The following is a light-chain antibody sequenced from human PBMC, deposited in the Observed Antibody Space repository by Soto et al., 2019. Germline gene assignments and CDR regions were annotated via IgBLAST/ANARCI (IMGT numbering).Light chain of an antibody. V-gene: IGKV3-20*01. J-gene: IGKJ1*01. CDR3: QQYGSSSWT. Sequence: EIVLTHSPGTLSLSPGKRATLSCSASQSISSSYLAWYQQRPGQAPRLLIYGASSRATGIPDRFSGSGSGTEFTLTISRLEPEDFAVYYCQQYGSSSWTFGQGTKVDIK. CDR1: QSISSSY. CDR2: GAS.